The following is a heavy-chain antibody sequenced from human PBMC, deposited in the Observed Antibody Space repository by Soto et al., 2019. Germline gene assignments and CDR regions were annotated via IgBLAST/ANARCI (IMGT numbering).Heavy chain of an antibody. CDR3: ARDAGASSNAFDV. V-gene: IGHV4-30-2*01. J-gene: IGHJ3*01. D-gene: IGHD6-6*01. Sequence: QVQLQESGSGLVKPSQTLSLTCTVSGDSVNNEDFSWSWIRRTPGKGLEWIGYIFQTGIIYYNPSLESRVVISVDRSKNLFSLNLTSVTAADTAVYYCARDAGASSNAFDVWGQGTMVTVSP. CDR2: IFQTGII. CDR1: GDSVNNEDFS.